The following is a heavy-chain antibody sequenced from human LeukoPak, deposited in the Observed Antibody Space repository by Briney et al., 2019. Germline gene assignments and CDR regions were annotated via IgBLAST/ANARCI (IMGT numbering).Heavy chain of an antibody. D-gene: IGHD6-13*01. Sequence: GASVKVSCKASGYTFTGYYMHWVRQAPGQGLEWMGWINPNSGGTNYAQKFQGRVTMTRDTSISAAYMELSRLRSDDTAVYYCARSPPTFSRFSSSWYYFDYWGQGTLVTVSS. CDR3: ARSPPTFSRFSSSWYYFDY. CDR2: INPNSGGT. V-gene: IGHV1-2*02. J-gene: IGHJ4*02. CDR1: GYTFTGYY.